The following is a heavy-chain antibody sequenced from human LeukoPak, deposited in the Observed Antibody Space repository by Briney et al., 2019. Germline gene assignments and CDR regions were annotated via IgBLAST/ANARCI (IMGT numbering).Heavy chain of an antibody. V-gene: IGHV4-59*12. CDR1: GGSITVYY. CDR2: LYYSGST. J-gene: IGHJ5*02. CDR3: ARDELQNWFDP. D-gene: IGHD3-10*01. Sequence: SETLSLTCSVSGGSITVYYWSWIRQPPGKGLEWIGYLYYSGSTYYNPSLKSRVTISVDTPKHQFSLKLSSVTAADMAVYYCARDELQNWFDPWGQGTLVTVSS.